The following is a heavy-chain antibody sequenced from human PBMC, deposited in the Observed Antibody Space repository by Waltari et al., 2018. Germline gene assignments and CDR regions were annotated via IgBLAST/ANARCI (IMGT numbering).Heavy chain of an antibody. CDR2: INPNSGNT. J-gene: IGHJ6*03. CDR1: GYTFTSYH. Sequence: VQLVQSGAEVKQPGASVKVSCNASGYTFTSYHLHWVRQATGQGLEWMGIINPNSGNTDYAQKLQGRVTITADKSTSTAYMELSSLRSEDTAVYYCASLGQDFWSGPYYMDVWGKGTTVTVSS. V-gene: IGHV1-46*01. D-gene: IGHD3-3*01. CDR3: ASLGQDFWSGPYYMDV.